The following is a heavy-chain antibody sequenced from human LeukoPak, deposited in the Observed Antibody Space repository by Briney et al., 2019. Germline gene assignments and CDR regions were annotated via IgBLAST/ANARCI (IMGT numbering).Heavy chain of an antibody. J-gene: IGHJ6*03. CDR3: ARGYDYYYYYYMDV. D-gene: IGHD4-17*01. CDR1: GYTFTGYY. V-gene: IGHV1-8*03. Sequence: ASVKVSCKASGYTFTGYYMHWVRQAPGQGLEWMGWMNPNSGNTGYAQKFQGRVTITRNTSISTAYMELSSLRSEDTAVYYCARGYDYYYYYYMDVWGKGTTVTVSS. CDR2: MNPNSGNT.